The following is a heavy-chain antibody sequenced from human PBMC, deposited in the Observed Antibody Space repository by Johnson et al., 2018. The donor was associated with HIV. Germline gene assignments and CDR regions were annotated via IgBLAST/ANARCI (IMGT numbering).Heavy chain of an antibody. CDR3: ARAMYADDYGDYLFLAPRLDAFDI. J-gene: IGHJ3*02. Sequence: VQLVESGGGLVQPGGSLRLSCAASGFTVSSNYMSWVRQAPGKGLEWVSVIYSTGHSFYADSVVGRFTISSDNSKNTLFLDINTLRAEDTAVYYCARAMYADDYGDYLFLAPRLDAFDIWGPGTIVTVSS. V-gene: IGHV3-66*02. CDR2: IYSTGHS. CDR1: GFTVSSNY. D-gene: IGHD4-17*01.